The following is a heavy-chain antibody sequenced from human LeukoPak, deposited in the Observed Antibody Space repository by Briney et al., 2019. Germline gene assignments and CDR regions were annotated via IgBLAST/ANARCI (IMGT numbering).Heavy chain of an antibody. D-gene: IGHD3-22*01. CDR2: INHSGST. CDR1: GGSFSGYY. Sequence: KPSETLSLTCAVYGGSFSGYYWSWIRQPPGKGLEWIGEINHSGSTNYNPSLKSRVTISVDTSKNQFSLKLSSVTAADTAVYYCARGFGDSTPYNYYFDYWGQGTLVTVSS. V-gene: IGHV4-34*01. J-gene: IGHJ4*02. CDR3: ARGFGDSTPYNYYFDY.